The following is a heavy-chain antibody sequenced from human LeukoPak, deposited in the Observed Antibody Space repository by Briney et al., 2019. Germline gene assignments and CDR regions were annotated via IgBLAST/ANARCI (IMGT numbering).Heavy chain of an antibody. CDR3: ARGYCSGGTCYLVENWFDP. J-gene: IGHJ5*02. V-gene: IGHV1-2*06. CDR1: GYTFTVYY. D-gene: IGHD2-15*01. Sequence: ASVKVSCKASGYTFTVYYMYWVRQAPGQGLEWMGRINPNSGDTDYAQNFQGRVTMTRDTSISTAYMELTNLRSDDTAGYYCARGYCSGGTCYLVENWFDPWGQGTLVTVSS. CDR2: INPNSGDT.